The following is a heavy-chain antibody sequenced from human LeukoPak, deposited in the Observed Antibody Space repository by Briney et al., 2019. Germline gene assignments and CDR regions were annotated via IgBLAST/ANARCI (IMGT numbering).Heavy chain of an antibody. Sequence: PGGSLRLSCAASGFTFSNYAMHWVRQAPGKGLEYVSAISSTGGRTYYANSVKGRFTISRDNAKNSLYLQMNSLRAEDTVVYYCARSEDCGSSSCYWFDPWGQGTLVTVSS. CDR2: ISSTGGRT. V-gene: IGHV3-64*01. CDR3: ARSEDCGSSSCYWFDP. D-gene: IGHD2-2*01. J-gene: IGHJ5*02. CDR1: GFTFSNYA.